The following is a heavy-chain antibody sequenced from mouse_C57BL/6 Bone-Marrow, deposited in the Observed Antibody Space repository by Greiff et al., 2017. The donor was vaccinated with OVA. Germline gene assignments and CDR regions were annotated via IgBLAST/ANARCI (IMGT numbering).Heavy chain of an antibody. V-gene: IGHV5-4*01. CDR1: GFTFSSYA. Sequence: EVQLVESGGGLVKPGGSLKLSCAASGFTFSSYAMSWVRQTPEKRLEWVATISDGGSYTYYPDNVKGRFTISRDNAKNNLYLQMSHLKSEDTAMYYCARGGDDYAPMDYWGQGTSVTVSS. J-gene: IGHJ4*01. CDR3: ARGGDDYAPMDY. D-gene: IGHD2-4*01. CDR2: ISDGGSYT.